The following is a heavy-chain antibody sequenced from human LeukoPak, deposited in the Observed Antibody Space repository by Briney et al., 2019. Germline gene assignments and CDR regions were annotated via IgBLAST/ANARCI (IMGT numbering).Heavy chain of an antibody. CDR3: AKAVDGRGYYFERGADF. CDR1: DFILSTYA. CDR2: ISGNGAHP. V-gene: IGHV3-23*01. Sequence: GGSLRLSCTASDFILSTYAMSWVRQAPGKGLEWVSSISGNGAHPYYADSVRGRFSISRDFSRNAVFLQMSSLRVEDTATYYCAKAVDGRGYYFERGADFWGQGTMVAVSS. J-gene: IGHJ4*02. D-gene: IGHD3-22*01.